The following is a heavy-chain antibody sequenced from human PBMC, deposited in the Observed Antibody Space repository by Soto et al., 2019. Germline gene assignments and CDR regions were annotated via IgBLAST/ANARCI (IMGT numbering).Heavy chain of an antibody. V-gene: IGHV4-59*01. J-gene: IGHJ4*02. D-gene: IGHD2-2*01. CDR1: GGSISSYY. Sequence: QVQLQESGPRLVKPSETLSLTCIVSGGSISSYYWSWIRQPPGKGLEWIGYIYYSGSTNYNPSLKSRVTISVDTSKNQLSLKLSSVTAADTAVYYCARAVLPATAPFDYWGQGTLVTVSS. CDR3: ARAVLPATAPFDY. CDR2: IYYSGST.